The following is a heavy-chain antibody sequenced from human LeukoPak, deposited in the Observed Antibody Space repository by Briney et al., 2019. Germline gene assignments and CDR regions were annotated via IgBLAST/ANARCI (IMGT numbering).Heavy chain of an antibody. CDR3: AKGDTTWELPHDY. J-gene: IGHJ4*02. CDR1: GFTLDDYA. V-gene: IGHV3-9*01. Sequence: GGSLRLSCAASGFTLDDYAMHWVRQAPGKGLEWVSGISWNSGSIAYADSVKGRFTISRDNSKNTLYLQMNSLRAEDTAVYYCAKGDTTWELPHDYWGQGTLVTVSS. CDR2: ISWNSGSI. D-gene: IGHD1-26*01.